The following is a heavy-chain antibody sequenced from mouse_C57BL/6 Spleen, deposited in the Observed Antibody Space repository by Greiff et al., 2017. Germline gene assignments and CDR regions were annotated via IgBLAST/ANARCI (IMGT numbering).Heavy chain of an antibody. J-gene: IGHJ2*01. D-gene: IGHD3-3*01. CDR2: IDPSDSET. CDR3: ARLGDVGGYYFVY. V-gene: IGHV1-52*01. Sequence: VQLQQPGAELVRPGSSVKLSCKASGYTFTSYWMHWVKQRPIQGLEWIGNIDPSDSETHYNQKFKDKATLTVDKSSSTAYMQLSSLTSAYSAVYYCARLGDVGGYYFVYLGQGTTLTVSS. CDR1: GYTFTSYW.